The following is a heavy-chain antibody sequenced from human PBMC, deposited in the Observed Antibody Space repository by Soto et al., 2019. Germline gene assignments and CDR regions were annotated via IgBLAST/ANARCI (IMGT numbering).Heavy chain of an antibody. V-gene: IGHV3-23*01. D-gene: IGHD6-6*01. Sequence: LRLSCAASGFTFSSYAMAWVRQAPGKGLEWVSSISGRGDRTYYADSVKGRFTISRDNSKNTLSLQMNRLRAEDTALYYCARGPYSDSSEWFDPWGQGTLVTVSS. J-gene: IGHJ5*02. CDR1: GFTFSSYA. CDR3: ARGPYSDSSEWFDP. CDR2: ISGRGDRT.